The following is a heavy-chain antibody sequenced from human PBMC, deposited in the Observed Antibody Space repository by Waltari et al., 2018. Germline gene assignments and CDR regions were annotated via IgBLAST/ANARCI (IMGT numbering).Heavy chain of an antibody. V-gene: IGHV4-39*07. CDR2: IYYSGST. J-gene: IGHJ4*02. CDR3: ARGEITQWLAYHFDY. Sequence: QLQLQESGPGLVKPSETLSLTCTVSGGSISSSSYYWGWIRQPPGKGLEWIGSIYYSGSTYYNPSLKSRVTISVDTSRNQFSLKLSSVTAADTAVYYCARGEITQWLAYHFDYWGQGTLVTVSS. CDR1: GGSISSSSYY. D-gene: IGHD6-19*01.